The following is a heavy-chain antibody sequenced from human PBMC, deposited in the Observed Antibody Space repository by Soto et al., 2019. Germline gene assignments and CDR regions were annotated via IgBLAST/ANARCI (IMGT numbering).Heavy chain of an antibody. CDR2: IDTSGTT. Sequence: SETLSLTCTVSGGSISSYYCSWIRQAAGKGLEWIGRIDTSGTTNYNPALKSRVTISRDNSKNTLYLQMNSLRAEDTAVYYCAKEGYGSGSYYNLIHYGMDVWGQGTTVTVSS. CDR1: GGSISSYY. J-gene: IGHJ6*02. D-gene: IGHD3-10*01. CDR3: AKEGYGSGSYYNLIHYGMDV. V-gene: IGHV4-4*07.